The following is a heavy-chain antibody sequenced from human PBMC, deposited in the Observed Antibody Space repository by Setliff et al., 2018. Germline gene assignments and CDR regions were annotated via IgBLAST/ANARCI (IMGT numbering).Heavy chain of an antibody. J-gene: IGHJ4*02. CDR3: AKDRVNDGFWDFDA. D-gene: IGHD1-26*01. Sequence: SETLSLTCTVSGGSISSSSYQWGWVRQTPGKGLEWVAGVIQVGSGVYADSVKGRSTIYRDNSKNSFFLQINNLRVEDTATYYCAKDRVNDGFWDFDAWGQGIVVTVSS. V-gene: IGHV4-39*02. CDR1: GGSISSSSYQ. CDR2: VIQVGSG.